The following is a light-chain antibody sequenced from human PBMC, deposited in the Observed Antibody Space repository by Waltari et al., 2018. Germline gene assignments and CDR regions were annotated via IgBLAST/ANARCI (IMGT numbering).Light chain of an antibody. J-gene: IGLJ3*02. CDR3: SSYTSSNTWV. CDR2: EVS. V-gene: IGLV2-18*02. CDR1: SRDIGSYNR. Sequence: QSALTQPPSVYGSPGRSVTISCPGTSRDIGSYNRVSWYQQSPGTAPKHMIYEVSNRPSGVPDRFSGSKSGNTASLTISGLQAEDEADYYCSSYTSSNTWVFGGGTKLTVL.